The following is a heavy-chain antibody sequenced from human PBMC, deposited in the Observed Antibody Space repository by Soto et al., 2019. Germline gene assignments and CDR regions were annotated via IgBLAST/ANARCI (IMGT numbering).Heavy chain of an antibody. Sequence: EVHLVESGGGLVKPGGSLRITCAASGFTFSHYTMNWVRQPPGKGLEWVSAISGNSNYIYYKDSVKGRFTISRDNAKDSLYLQMDSLTDEDTAVYYCVSDSSGPYWGLGTLVNVSS. CDR1: GFTFSHYT. D-gene: IGHD3-22*01. CDR3: VSDSSGPY. CDR2: ISGNSNYI. V-gene: IGHV3-21*01. J-gene: IGHJ4*02.